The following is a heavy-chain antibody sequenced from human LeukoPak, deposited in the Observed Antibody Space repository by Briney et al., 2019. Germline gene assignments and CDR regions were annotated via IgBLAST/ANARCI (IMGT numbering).Heavy chain of an antibody. CDR2: IIPIFGTA. J-gene: IGHJ5*02. D-gene: IGHD1-26*01. Sequence: SVKVSCKASGGTFGSYAISWVRQAPGQGLEWMGGIIPIFGTANYAQKFQGRVTITADESTSTAYMELSSLRSEDTAVYYCASGYSGSYSVTGFDPWGQGTLVTVSS. V-gene: IGHV1-69*13. CDR1: GGTFGSYA. CDR3: ASGYSGSYSVTGFDP.